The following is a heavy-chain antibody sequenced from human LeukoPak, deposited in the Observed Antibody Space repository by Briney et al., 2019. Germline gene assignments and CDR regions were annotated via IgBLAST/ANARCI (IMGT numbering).Heavy chain of an antibody. CDR2: IYYSGSI. V-gene: IGHV4-59*01. CDR3: ARENPSGYYNRPIDY. CDR1: VASISSYY. Sequence: SETLSLTCTVSVASISSYYWRWIRQPRRKGLEWIGDIYYSGSIKYNPSLKSRVTMSVDTSKNQFSLKLSSVTAADTAIYYCARENPSGYYNRPIDYWGQGTLVTVSS. J-gene: IGHJ4*02. D-gene: IGHD3-22*01.